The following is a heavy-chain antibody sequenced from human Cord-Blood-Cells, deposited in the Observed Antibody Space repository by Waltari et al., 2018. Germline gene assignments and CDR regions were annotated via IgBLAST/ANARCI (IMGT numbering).Heavy chain of an antibody. CDR3: APLPPGWNRDY. J-gene: IGHJ4*02. CDR2: SGGSGGST. Sequence: EVQLLESGGGLVQPGGSLRLSCAASGFTFSSYAMSWVRQAPGKGREGVSVSGGSGGSTYYADSGKGRFTISRDNSKNTLYLQMNSLRAEDTAVYYCAPLPPGWNRDYWGQGTLVTVSS. D-gene: IGHD1-1*01. V-gene: IGHV3-23*01. CDR1: GFTFSSYA.